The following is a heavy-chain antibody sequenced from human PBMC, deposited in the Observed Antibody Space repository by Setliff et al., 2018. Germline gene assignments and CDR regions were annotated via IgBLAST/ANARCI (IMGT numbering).Heavy chain of an antibody. D-gene: IGHD3-10*01. CDR3: ASLNPIGSVSREDH. V-gene: IGHV4-34*01. J-gene: IGHJ4*02. Sequence: SETLSLTCSASGGTFTYYYWTWIRQSPGRGLEWIGEINHTGSTNYDPSLKSRVTISIDTSRNQFSLKLNSVTAADAAVYYCASLNPIGSVSREDHWGQGTLVTVSS. CDR1: GGTFTYYY. CDR2: INHTGST.